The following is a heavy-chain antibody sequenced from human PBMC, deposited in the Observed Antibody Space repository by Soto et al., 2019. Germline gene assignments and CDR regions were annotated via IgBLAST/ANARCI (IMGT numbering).Heavy chain of an antibody. J-gene: IGHJ4*02. CDR1: GGSISSYY. V-gene: IGHV4-59*08. CDR3: ASPFAAQTVVGFDF. CDR2: IYYSGST. Sequence: PSETLSLTCTVSGGSISSYYWSWIRQPPGKGLEWIGYIYYSGSTNYNPSLKSRVTISVDTSKNQFSLKLSSVTAADTAVYYCASPFAAQTVVGFDFWGQGLQVTVSS. D-gene: IGHD6-19*01.